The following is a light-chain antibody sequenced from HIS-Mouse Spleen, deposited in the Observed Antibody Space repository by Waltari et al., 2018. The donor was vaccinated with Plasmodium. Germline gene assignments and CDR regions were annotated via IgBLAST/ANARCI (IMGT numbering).Light chain of an antibody. CDR2: EVS. V-gene: IGLV2-8*01. Sequence: QSLLTQPPSASGSPGQSVTISCTGTSSDVCGYNYVSWSHQHPGKAPKLMIYEVSKRPAGVPDRFSGSKSGNTAALTVSGLQAEDEADYYCSSYAGSNNLVFGGGTKLTVL. CDR1: SSDVCGYNY. J-gene: IGLJ2*01. CDR3: SSYAGSNNLV.